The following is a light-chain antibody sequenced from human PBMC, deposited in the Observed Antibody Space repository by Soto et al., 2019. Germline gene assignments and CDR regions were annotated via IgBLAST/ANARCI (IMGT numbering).Light chain of an antibody. J-gene: IGKJ2*01. V-gene: IGKV3-11*01. CDR3: QQRSDWVFT. CDR1: QSVSRY. CDR2: DAS. Sequence: EIVLTQSPGALSLSPGERATLSCRASQSVSRYLAWFQQKPSQAPRLLISDASNRATGIPARFSGSGSGTDFTLTISTLEPEDSAVYYCQQRSDWVFTFGQGTKLEI.